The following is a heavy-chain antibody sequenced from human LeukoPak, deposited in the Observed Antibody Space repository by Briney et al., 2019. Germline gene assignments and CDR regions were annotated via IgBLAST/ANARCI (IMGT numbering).Heavy chain of an antibody. CDR3: ARVLRDGYNEGFDY. D-gene: IGHD5-24*01. Sequence: SETLSLTCTVSGYSISSGYYWGWIRQPPGKGLEWIGSIYHSGSTYYNPSLKSRVTISVDTSKNQSSLKLSSVTAADTAVYYCARVLRDGYNEGFDYWGQGILVTVS. V-gene: IGHV4-38-2*02. CDR1: GYSISSGYY. CDR2: IYHSGST. J-gene: IGHJ4*02.